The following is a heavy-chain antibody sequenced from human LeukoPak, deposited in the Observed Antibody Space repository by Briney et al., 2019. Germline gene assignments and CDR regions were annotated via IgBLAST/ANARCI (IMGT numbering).Heavy chain of an antibody. CDR3: AKGEMDYSNYGTLDAFDI. CDR2: IRYDGSNE. V-gene: IGHV3-30*02. CDR1: GFTFSSYG. Sequence: GGSLRLSCAASGFTFSSYGMHWVRQAPGKGLEWVAFIRYDGSNEYYADSVKGRFTISRDNSKNTLYLQMNSLRAEDTAVYYCAKGEMDYSNYGTLDAFDIWGQGTMVTVSS. J-gene: IGHJ3*02. D-gene: IGHD4-11*01.